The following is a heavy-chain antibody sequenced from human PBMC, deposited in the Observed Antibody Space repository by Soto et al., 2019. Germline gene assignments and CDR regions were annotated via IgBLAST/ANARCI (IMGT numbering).Heavy chain of an antibody. V-gene: IGHV3-30*18. J-gene: IGHJ3*02. CDR3: AKEAFLVAGDDAFDI. CDR2: ISYDGRNK. CDR1: GFTFSSYG. D-gene: IGHD3-3*02. Sequence: QVQLVESGGGVVQPGRSLRLSCAASGFTFSSYGMHWVRQAPGKGLEWVAVISYDGRNKYYADSVKGRFTISRDNSKNTLYLPMNSLRAEDTAVYYCAKEAFLVAGDDAFDIWGQGTMVTVSS.